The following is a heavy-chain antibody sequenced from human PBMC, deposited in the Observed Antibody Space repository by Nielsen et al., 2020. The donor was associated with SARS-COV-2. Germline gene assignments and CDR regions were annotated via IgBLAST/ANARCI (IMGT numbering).Heavy chain of an antibody. CDR2: INHSGST. J-gene: IGHJ4*02. CDR3: ARGDPYSSSWYGVNDY. V-gene: IGHV4-34*01. D-gene: IGHD6-13*01. CDR1: GGSFSGYY. Sequence: SETLSLTCAVYGGSFSGYYWSWIRQPPGKGLEWIGEINHSGSTNYNPSLKSRVTISVDTSKNQFSLKLSSVTAADTAVYYCARGDPYSSSWYGVNDYWGQGTLVTVSS.